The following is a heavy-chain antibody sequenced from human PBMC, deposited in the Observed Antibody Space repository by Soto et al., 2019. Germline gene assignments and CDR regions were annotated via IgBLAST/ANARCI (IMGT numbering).Heavy chain of an antibody. CDR3: ARGDRYCISTSYYEDNYYGMDV. J-gene: IGHJ6*02. Sequence: ASVKVSCKASGYTSTSYYMHWVRQAPGQGLEWMGIINPSGGSTSYAQKFQGRVTMTRDTSTSTVYMELSSLRSEDTAVYYCARGDRYCISTSYYEDNYYGMDVWGQGTTVTVSS. D-gene: IGHD2-2*01. CDR1: GYTSTSYY. V-gene: IGHV1-46*01. CDR2: INPSGGST.